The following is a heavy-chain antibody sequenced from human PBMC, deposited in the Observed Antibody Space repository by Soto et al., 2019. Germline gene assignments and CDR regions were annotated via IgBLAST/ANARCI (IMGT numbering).Heavy chain of an antibody. CDR1: GYTFTSYD. CDR3: AREANWNHGSGSYYIHYYYYMDV. V-gene: IGHV1-8*01. J-gene: IGHJ6*03. Sequence: VASVKVSCKASGYTFTSYDINWVRQATGQGLEWMGWMNPNSGNTGYAQKFQGRVTMTRNTSISTAYMELSSLRSEDTAVYYCAREANWNHGSGSYYIHYYYYMDVWGKGTTVTVSS. D-gene: IGHD3-10*01. CDR2: MNPNSGNT.